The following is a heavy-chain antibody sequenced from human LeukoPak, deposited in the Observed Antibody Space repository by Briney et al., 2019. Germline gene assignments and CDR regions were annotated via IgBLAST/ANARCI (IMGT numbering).Heavy chain of an antibody. V-gene: IGHV4-39*07. CDR1: GGSISSSSYY. D-gene: IGHD6-13*01. Sequence: SETLSLTCTVSGGSISSSSYYWGWIRQPPGKGLEWIGSIYYSGSTYYNPSLKSRVTISVDTSKNQFSLKLSSVTAADTAVYYCARDAPGYPHYDAFDIWGQGTMVTVSS. CDR3: ARDAPGYPHYDAFDI. J-gene: IGHJ3*02. CDR2: IYYSGST.